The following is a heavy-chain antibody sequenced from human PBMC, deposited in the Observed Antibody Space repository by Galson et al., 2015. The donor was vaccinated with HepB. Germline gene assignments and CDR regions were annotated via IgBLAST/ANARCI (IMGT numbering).Heavy chain of an antibody. V-gene: IGHV3-30-3*01. D-gene: IGHD5-12*01. CDR1: GFTFSSYA. CDR2: ISYDGSNK. J-gene: IGHJ5*02. Sequence: SLRLSCAASGFTFSSYAMHWVRQAPGKGLEWVAVISYDGSNKYYADSVKGRFTISRDNSKNTLYLQMNSLRAEDTAVYYCARDGTRYSGYDCWFDPWGQGTLVTVSS. CDR3: ARDGTRYSGYDCWFDP.